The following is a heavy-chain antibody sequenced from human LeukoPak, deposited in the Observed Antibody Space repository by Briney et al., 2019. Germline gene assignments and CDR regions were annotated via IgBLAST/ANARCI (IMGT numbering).Heavy chain of an antibody. CDR3: ALASAGPTDY. Sequence: PSETLALTCAVSGGSISSTSYYWGWIRQPPGKGLEWIGSIYYSGSTYYNPSLKSRLIISVDTSKYQFSLKLSSVTAADTAVYYCALASAGPTDYWGQGTLVTVSS. D-gene: IGHD6-13*01. J-gene: IGHJ4*02. V-gene: IGHV4-39*01. CDR2: IYYSGST. CDR1: GGSISSTSYY.